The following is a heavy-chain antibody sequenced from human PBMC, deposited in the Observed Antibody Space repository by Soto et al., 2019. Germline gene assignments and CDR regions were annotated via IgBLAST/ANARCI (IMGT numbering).Heavy chain of an antibody. J-gene: IGHJ4*02. CDR2: IYYSGST. CDR3: AIHSARLTLNYYDSSGYYYY. Sequence: SETLSLTCTVSGGSISSSSYYWGWIRQPPGKGLEWIGSIYYSGSTYYNPSLKSRVTISVDTSKNQFSLKLSSVTAADTAVYYCAIHSARLTLNYYDSSGYYYYWGQGTLVTVSS. V-gene: IGHV4-39*01. D-gene: IGHD3-22*01. CDR1: GGSISSSSYY.